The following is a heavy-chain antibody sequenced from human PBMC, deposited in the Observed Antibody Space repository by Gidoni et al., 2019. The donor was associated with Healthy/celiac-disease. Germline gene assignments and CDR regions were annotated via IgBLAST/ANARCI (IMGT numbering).Heavy chain of an antibody. Sequence: QVQLVESGGGVVQPGRSLRRACAAAGFTFSSHAMHWVRRAPGKGLAWVAVISYDGSNKYYADSVKGRFTISRDNSKNTLYLQMNSLRAEDTAVYYCARDLEGATDFDYWGQGTLVTVSS. CDR1: GFTFSSHA. V-gene: IGHV3-30-3*01. D-gene: IGHD1-26*01. J-gene: IGHJ4*02. CDR2: ISYDGSNK. CDR3: ARDLEGATDFDY.